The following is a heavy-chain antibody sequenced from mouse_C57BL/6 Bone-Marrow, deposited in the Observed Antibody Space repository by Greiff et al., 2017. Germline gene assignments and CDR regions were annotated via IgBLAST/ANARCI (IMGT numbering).Heavy chain of an antibody. CDR3: ARIKRTYDSTYYAMDY. Sequence: QVTLKESGPGILQPSQTLSLTCSFSGFSLSTFGMGVGWIRQPSGKGLEWLAHIWWDDDKYDNPALKSRPTISKDTSNNQVFLKIANVDTADAATYYCARIKRTYDSTYYAMDYWGQGTSVTVSS. D-gene: IGHD2-5*01. CDR2: IWWDDDK. CDR1: GFSLSTFGMG. J-gene: IGHJ4*01. V-gene: IGHV8-8*01.